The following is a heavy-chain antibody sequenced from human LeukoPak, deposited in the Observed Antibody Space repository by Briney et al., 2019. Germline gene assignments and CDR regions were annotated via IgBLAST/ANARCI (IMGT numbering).Heavy chain of an antibody. Sequence: SETLSLTCTVSGGSISTYYWNWIRQPPGKGLEWIGYIYQSGSTYYNPSLKSRVTISVDRSKNQFSLKLSSVTAADTAVYYCGRGGIAAAASGIDYWGQGTLVTVSS. CDR3: GRGGIAAAASGIDY. J-gene: IGHJ4*02. D-gene: IGHD6-13*01. CDR2: IYQSGST. V-gene: IGHV4-59*12. CDR1: GGSISTYY.